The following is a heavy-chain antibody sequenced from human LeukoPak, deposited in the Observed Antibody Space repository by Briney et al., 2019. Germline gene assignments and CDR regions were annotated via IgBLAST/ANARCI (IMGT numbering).Heavy chain of an antibody. CDR1: GFRFSDYD. V-gene: IGHV3-11*01. CDR2: ISGSGDNI. D-gene: IGHD3-16*01. J-gene: IGHJ4*02. Sequence: PGGSLRLSCAASGFRFSDYDMSWIRQAPGKGLEWISYISGSGDNIYYAGPVQGRFTISMDNSKNSLYLQLNSLTPEDTAVYFCARDGGHYHSENHYDVNYWGQGTLVTVSS. CDR3: ARDGGHYHSENHYDVNY.